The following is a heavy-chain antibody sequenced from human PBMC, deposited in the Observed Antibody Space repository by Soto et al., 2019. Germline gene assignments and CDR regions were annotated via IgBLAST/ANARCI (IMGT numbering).Heavy chain of an antibody. J-gene: IGHJ6*02. CDR1: GGSFSGYY. D-gene: IGHD3-3*01. CDR2: INHSGST. CDR3: VKDLNYDFWSGYNYYALEI. V-gene: IGHV4-34*01. Sequence: SETLSLTCAVYGGSFSGYYCSWIRQPPGKGLEWIGEINHSGSTNYNPSLKSRVTISVDTSKNQFSLKLSSVTAADTAVYYCVKDLNYDFWSGYNYYALEIWGQGTTVTVSS.